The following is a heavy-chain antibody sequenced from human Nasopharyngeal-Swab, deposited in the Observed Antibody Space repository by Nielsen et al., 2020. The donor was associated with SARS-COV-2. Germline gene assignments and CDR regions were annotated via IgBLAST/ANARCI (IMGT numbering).Heavy chain of an antibody. D-gene: IGHD2-2*01. Sequence: SCAVYGGSFSENYWNWVRQPPGKGLEWIGELSHTGVTSYNPSLKSRVSLLVEPSKSQFSLRLRSVTAADTAVYYCVRGCRSWTFPNTYYYYYMDVWSEGTTATVSS. J-gene: IGHJ6*03. V-gene: IGHV4-34*01. CDR2: LSHTGVT. CDR1: GGSFSENY. CDR3: VRGCRSWTFPNTYYYYYMDV.